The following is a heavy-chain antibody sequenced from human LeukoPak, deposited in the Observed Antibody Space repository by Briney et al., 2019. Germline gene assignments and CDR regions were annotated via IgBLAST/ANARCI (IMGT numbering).Heavy chain of an antibody. CDR1: GYTFTGYY. J-gene: IGHJ4*02. CDR2: INPNSGGT. D-gene: IGHD3-10*01. CDR3: ARVLWFGEFDDY. V-gene: IGHV1-2*02. Sequence: ASVKVSCKASGYTFTGYYMHWVRQAPGQGLEWMGWINPNSGGTNYAQKFQGRVTMTRDTSISTAYMELSRLRSDDTAVYYCARVLWFGEFDDYWGQGTLVTVSS.